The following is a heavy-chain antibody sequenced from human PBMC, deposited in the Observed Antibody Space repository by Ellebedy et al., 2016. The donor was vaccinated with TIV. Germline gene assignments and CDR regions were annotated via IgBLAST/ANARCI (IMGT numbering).Heavy chain of an antibody. CDR3: ARALSRGWYLFNY. D-gene: IGHD6-19*01. CDR2: MFHSGST. V-gene: IGHV4-38-2*02. Sequence: SETLSLXXTVSGFSISGGYYWGWIRQPPGKGLEWIGSMFHSGSTYFNPSLKSRVTISADKSKNQFSLRLTSVTAADTAVYYCARALSRGWYLFNYWGQGTLVTVSS. J-gene: IGHJ4*02. CDR1: GFSISGGYY.